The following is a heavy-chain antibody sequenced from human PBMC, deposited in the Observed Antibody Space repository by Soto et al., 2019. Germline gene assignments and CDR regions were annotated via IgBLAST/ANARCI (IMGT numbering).Heavy chain of an antibody. CDR1: GESISSGGYY. Sequence: QVQLQESGPGLVKASQTLSLICSVSGESISSGGYYWSWIRHHPGKGLEWIGYIYDSESAYYNPSLKSRVTNSMDTSKNHFAMKLSSVTAADTAVYYCARASSSSSAAYYWGQGTLITVSS. J-gene: IGHJ4*02. D-gene: IGHD6-6*01. CDR2: IYDSESA. V-gene: IGHV4-31*03. CDR3: ARASSSSSAAYY.